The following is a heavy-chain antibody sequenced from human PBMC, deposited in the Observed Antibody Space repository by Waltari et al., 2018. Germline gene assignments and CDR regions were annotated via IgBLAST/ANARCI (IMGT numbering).Heavy chain of an antibody. CDR1: GFTFSSYW. CDR2: IKQDGSEK. D-gene: IGHD2-15*01. Sequence: EVQLVESGGGLVQPGGSLRLSCAASGFTFSSYWMSWVRQAPGKGLEWVANIKQDGSEKYYVDSVKGRFTIARDNAKNSLYLQMNSLRAEDTAVYYCAREGYCSGGSCYPPEYYYYYMDVWGKGTTVTVSS. CDR3: AREGYCSGGSCYPPEYYYYYMDV. V-gene: IGHV3-7*01. J-gene: IGHJ6*03.